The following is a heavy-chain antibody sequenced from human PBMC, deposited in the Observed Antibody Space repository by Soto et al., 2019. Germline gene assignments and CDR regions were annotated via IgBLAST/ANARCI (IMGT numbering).Heavy chain of an antibody. CDR1: DGSFGGYC. CDR2: INHSGST. D-gene: IGHD2-8*02. V-gene: IGHV4-34*01. Sequence: PSETQCVTCGVDDGSFGGYCWTWIRQPPGTGLEWIGEINHSGSTNYNPSLKSRVTISVDTSKNQFSLKLTSVTAADTAVYYCARDKITGLFDYWGQGTLVTVSS. J-gene: IGHJ4*02. CDR3: ARDKITGLFDY.